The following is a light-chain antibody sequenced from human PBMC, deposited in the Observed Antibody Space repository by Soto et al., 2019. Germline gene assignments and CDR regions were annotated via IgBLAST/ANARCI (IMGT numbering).Light chain of an antibody. V-gene: IGKV3-15*01. CDR1: QSVRSN. CDR3: QQYNNWPPT. CDR2: GAS. Sequence: ETVMTQSPATLSVSPGERATLSCRASQSVRSNLAWYQHKPGQAPRLLIDGASTRATGIPARFSGSGSGTEFTLTISSPQSEDFAVYYCQQYNNWPPTFGQGTRLEIK. J-gene: IGKJ5*01.